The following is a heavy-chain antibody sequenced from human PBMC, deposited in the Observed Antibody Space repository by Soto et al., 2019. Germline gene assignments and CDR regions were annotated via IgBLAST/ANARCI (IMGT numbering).Heavy chain of an antibody. Sequence: EVQLLESGGGLIQPGGSLRLSCAASGFTFSSYAMTWVRQAPGKGPEWVSTISGSGDTTYYADSLKGRFTISRDNSKDTLFLQMNHRRAEDTAVYYWANLKYSSGWCFDSWGQGTLVNVSS. CDR3: ANLKYSSGWCFDS. D-gene: IGHD6-19*01. V-gene: IGHV3-23*01. CDR1: GFTFSSYA. J-gene: IGHJ4*02. CDR2: ISGSGDTT.